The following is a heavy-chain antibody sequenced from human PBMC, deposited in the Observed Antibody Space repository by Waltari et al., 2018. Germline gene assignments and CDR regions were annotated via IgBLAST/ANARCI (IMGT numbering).Heavy chain of an antibody. CDR3: ARFYGSGSYFES. J-gene: IGHJ4*02. V-gene: IGHV3-53*02. Sequence: EVQLVETGGGLIQPGGSLRPSCAAYGLKVSTSFLSWVRQAPGKGLEWVSYIYSGGSAYYIDSVKGRFTISRDNSKNTLYLQMNRLTADDTAVYYCARFYGSGSYFESWGQGALVTVSS. CDR1: GLKVSTSF. D-gene: IGHD3-10*01. CDR2: IYSGGSA.